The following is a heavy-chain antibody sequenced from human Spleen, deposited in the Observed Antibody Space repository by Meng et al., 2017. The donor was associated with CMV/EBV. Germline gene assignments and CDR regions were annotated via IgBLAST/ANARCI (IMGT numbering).Heavy chain of an antibody. CDR1: GGSFRGYY. D-gene: IGHD6-13*01. J-gene: IGHJ5*02. CDR2: VIHSGTS. Sequence: SETLSLTCAVYGGSFRGYYWSWIRQSPGKGLEWLGEVIHSGTSNYNPSLKSRVSISVDTSKNQFSLRLNSVTAADTAVYYCARAGKEQLVRRNWFDRWGQGTLVTVSS. V-gene: IGHV4-34*12. CDR3: ARAGKEQLVRRNWFDR.